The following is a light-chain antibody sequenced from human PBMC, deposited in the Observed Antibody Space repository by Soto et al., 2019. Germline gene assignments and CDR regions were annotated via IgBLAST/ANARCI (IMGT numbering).Light chain of an antibody. CDR3: QQYNNWPLT. J-gene: IGKJ4*01. CDR1: QSVSSN. V-gene: IGKV3-15*01. CDR2: GAS. Sequence: EMVMTQYAATLSVSPGERATLSCVASQSVSSNLAWYQQKPGQAPRLLIYGASTRATGIPARFSGSGSGTEFTLTISSLQSEDFAVYYCQQYNNWPLTFGGGTKVEIK.